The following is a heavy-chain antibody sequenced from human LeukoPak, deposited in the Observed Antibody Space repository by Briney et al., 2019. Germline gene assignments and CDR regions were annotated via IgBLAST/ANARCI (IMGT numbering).Heavy chain of an antibody. CDR3: ARGATVTTLPHYYYFMDV. Sequence: ASVKVSCKASGYTFTGYYMHWVRQAPGQGLEWMGWISPNIGGTNYAQNFQGRVTMTRDTSISTAYMELSRLRYDDTAVYYCARGATVTTLPHYYYFMDVWGKGTTVTVSS. J-gene: IGHJ6*03. CDR1: GYTFTGYY. V-gene: IGHV1-2*02. D-gene: IGHD4-17*01. CDR2: ISPNIGGT.